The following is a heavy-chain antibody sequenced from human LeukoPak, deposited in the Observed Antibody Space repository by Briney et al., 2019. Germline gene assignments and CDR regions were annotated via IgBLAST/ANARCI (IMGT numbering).Heavy chain of an antibody. J-gene: IGHJ5*02. CDR1: GGSISSSSYY. CDR2: IYYSGST. V-gene: IGHV4-39*07. Sequence: SETLSLTCTVSGGSISSSSYYWGWIRQPPGKGLEWIGSIYYSGSTYYNPSLKSRVTISVDTSKNQFSLKLSSVTAADTAAYYCARVYVLLWFGEPWNNWFDPWGQGTLVTVSS. D-gene: IGHD3-10*01. CDR3: ARVYVLLWFGEPWNNWFDP.